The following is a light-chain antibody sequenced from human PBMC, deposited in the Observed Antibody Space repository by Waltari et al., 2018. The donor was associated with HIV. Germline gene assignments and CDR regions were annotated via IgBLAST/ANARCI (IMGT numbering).Light chain of an antibody. Sequence: DVVMTQSPFSLPATLGQPASISCRSSQSVVHGDGNTYLNWFHQRPGQSPGRLIYRVSNRDSGVPDRISGSGSGNDFTLKISRVEAEDVGVYYCMQGTHWPYTFGQGTKLEIK. CDR3: MQGTHWPYT. V-gene: IGKV2-30*02. CDR1: QSVVHGDGNTY. J-gene: IGKJ2*01. CDR2: RVS.